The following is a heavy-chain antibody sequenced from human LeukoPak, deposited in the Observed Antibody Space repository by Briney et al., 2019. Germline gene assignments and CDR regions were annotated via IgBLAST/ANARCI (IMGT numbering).Heavy chain of an antibody. D-gene: IGHD2-8*01. Sequence: GASVKVSCKASGYTFTSYDINWVRQATGQGLEWMGWMNPNSGNTGYAQNFQGRVTITRNTSISTAYMELSSLRSEDTAVYYCAREGGVTYCTNGVCHFDYWGQGTLVTVSS. CDR1: GYTFTSYD. CDR2: MNPNSGNT. J-gene: IGHJ4*02. CDR3: AREGGVTYCTNGVCHFDY. V-gene: IGHV1-8*03.